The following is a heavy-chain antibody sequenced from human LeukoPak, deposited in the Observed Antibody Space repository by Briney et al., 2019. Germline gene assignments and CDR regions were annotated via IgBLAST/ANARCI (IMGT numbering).Heavy chain of an antibody. V-gene: IGHV3-7*01. J-gene: IGHJ4*02. D-gene: IGHD5-18*01. CDR1: GFTFSTHW. CDR2: IKVDGSEK. CDR3: ARSWIQLWSSKQFDY. Sequence: GGSLRLSCAASGFTFSTHWMSWFRQTPGKGLEWLGNIKVDGSEKYYLESLRGRLTISRDNAKNSLYLQMNSLRAEDTAVYYCARSWIQLWSSKQFDYWGQGTLVTVSS.